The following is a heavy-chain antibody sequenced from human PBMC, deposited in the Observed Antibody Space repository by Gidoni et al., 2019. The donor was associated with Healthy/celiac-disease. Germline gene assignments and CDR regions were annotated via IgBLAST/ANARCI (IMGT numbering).Heavy chain of an antibody. J-gene: IGHJ4*02. V-gene: IGHV3-48*03. D-gene: IGHD3-22*01. CDR3: AREAYYYDSSGYSDY. Sequence: EVQLVESGGGLVQPGGSLRLSCAASGFTFSSYERNWVRQAPGKGLEWVSYISSSGSTIYYADSVKGRFTISRDNAKNSLYLQMNSLRAEDTAVYYCAREAYYYDSSGYSDYWGQGTLVTVSS. CDR2: ISSSGSTI. CDR1: GFTFSSYE.